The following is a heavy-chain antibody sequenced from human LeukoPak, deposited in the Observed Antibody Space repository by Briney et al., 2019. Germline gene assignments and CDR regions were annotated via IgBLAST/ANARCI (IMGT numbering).Heavy chain of an antibody. CDR1: GFTFSSYW. CDR2: IKSDGSST. D-gene: IGHD1-1*01. V-gene: IGHV3-74*01. CDR3: ARERKYDSNFDY. Sequence: GGSLRLSCAASGFTFSSYWMHWVRQAPGKGLVWVSRIKSDGSSTSYADSVKGRFTISRDNAKNTLYLQMNSLRAEDTAVYYCARERKYDSNFDYWGQGTLVTVSS. J-gene: IGHJ4*02.